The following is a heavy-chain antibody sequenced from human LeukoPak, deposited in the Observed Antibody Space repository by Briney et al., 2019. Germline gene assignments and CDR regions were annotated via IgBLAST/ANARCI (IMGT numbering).Heavy chain of an antibody. CDR3: ARGRGGTYYWYDP. Sequence: PSQTLSLTCTVSGGSINSDSYQWSWIRQPAGKGMEWIGRSYTSGSTNYNPSLKNRATKSVDTSKNQFSLKLTSVTAADTAVYYCARGRGGTYYWYDPWGQGTLVTVSS. J-gene: IGHJ5*02. CDR1: GGSINSDSYQ. V-gene: IGHV4-61*02. CDR2: SYTSGST. D-gene: IGHD1-26*01.